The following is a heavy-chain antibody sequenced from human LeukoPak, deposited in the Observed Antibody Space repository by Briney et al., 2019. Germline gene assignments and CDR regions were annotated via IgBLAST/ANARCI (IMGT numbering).Heavy chain of an antibody. Sequence: GGSLRLSCAASGFTVSSNYMSWVRQAPGKGLEWVSVIYSGGSTYYADSVKGRFTISRHNSKNTLYLQMDSLRAEDTAVYCCARDPLWFGELDYYYYYGMDVWGQGTTVTVSS. CDR2: IYSGGST. J-gene: IGHJ6*02. CDR1: GFTVSSNY. CDR3: ARDPLWFGELDYYYYYGMDV. V-gene: IGHV3-53*04. D-gene: IGHD3-10*01.